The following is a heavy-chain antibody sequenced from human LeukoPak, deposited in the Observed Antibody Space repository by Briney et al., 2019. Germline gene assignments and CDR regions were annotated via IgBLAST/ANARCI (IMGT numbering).Heavy chain of an antibody. CDR3: AKVWDTYYYDSSGSFDY. J-gene: IGHJ4*02. CDR2: ISSSGGST. CDR1: GFTFSSFA. V-gene: IGHV3-23*01. D-gene: IGHD3-22*01. Sequence: PGGSLRLSCAASGFTFSSFATSWVRQAPGKGLEWVSAISSSGGSTYYADSVKGRFTISRDNSKNTLYLQMNSLRAEDTAVYYCAKVWDTYYYDSSGSFDYWGQGTLVTVSS.